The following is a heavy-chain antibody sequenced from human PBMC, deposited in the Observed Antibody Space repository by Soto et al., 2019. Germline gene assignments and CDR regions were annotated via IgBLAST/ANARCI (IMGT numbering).Heavy chain of an antibody. CDR2: INHSGST. V-gene: IGHV4-34*01. Sequence: PSETLSLTCAVYGGSFSGYYWSWIRQPPGKGLEWIGEINHSGSTNYNPSLKSRVTISVDTSKNQFSLKLSSVTAADTAVYYCARFRYYDSSGYYLFDYWGQGTLVTVSS. CDR3: ARFRYYDSSGYYLFDY. CDR1: GGSFSGYY. J-gene: IGHJ4*02. D-gene: IGHD3-22*01.